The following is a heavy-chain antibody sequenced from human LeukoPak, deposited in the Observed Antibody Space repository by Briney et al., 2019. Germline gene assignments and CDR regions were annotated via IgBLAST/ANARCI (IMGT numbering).Heavy chain of an antibody. CDR1: GYTFTGYY. CDR3: VRDLGVDTSMIFFDY. J-gene: IGHJ4*02. D-gene: IGHD5-18*01. V-gene: IGHV1-18*04. CDR2: ISAYNGNT. Sequence: ASVKVSCKASGYTFTGYYMHWVRQAPGQGLEWMGWISAYNGNTNYVQKFQGRVIMTTDTFTSTAYMELRSLRSDDTAVFYCVRDLGVDTSMIFFDYWGQGTLVTVSS.